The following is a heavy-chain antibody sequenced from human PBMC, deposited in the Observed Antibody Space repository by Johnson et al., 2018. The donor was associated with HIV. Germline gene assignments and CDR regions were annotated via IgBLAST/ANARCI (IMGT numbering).Heavy chain of an antibody. CDR2: ISYAGSDK. CDR1: GFTFSYYG. J-gene: IGHJ3*02. CDR3: TTDPWWNGYHAFDI. Sequence: QVQLVESGGGVVQPGRSLRLSCAASGFTFSYYGIHWVRQAPGKGLEWVAVISYAGSDKYYSDSVKGRFTISRDNSKNTLYLQMNSLKTEDTAVYYCTTDPWWNGYHAFDIWGQGTMVTVSS. D-gene: IGHD1-1*01. V-gene: IGHV3-33*05.